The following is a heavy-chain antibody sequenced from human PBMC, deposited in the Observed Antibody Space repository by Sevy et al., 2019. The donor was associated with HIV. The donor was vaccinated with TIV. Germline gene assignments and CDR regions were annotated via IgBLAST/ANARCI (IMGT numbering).Heavy chain of an antibody. Sequence: GGSLRLSCAASGFTFSSYGMHWVRQAPGKGLEWVAVISYDGSNKYYADSVKGRFTISRDNSKNTLYLQMNSLRAEDTAVYYCAKDWDSGYDYVWGTFDYWGQGTLVTVSS. CDR2: ISYDGSNK. D-gene: IGHD3-16*01. V-gene: IGHV3-30*18. J-gene: IGHJ4*02. CDR3: AKDWDSGYDYVWGTFDY. CDR1: GFTFSSYG.